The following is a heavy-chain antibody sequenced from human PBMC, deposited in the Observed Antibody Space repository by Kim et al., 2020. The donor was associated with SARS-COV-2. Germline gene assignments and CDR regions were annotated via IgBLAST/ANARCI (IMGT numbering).Heavy chain of an antibody. CDR3: ARVLTYGSGSLEWFDP. V-gene: IGHV3-11*05. CDR1: GFTFSDYY. J-gene: IGHJ5*02. Sequence: GGSLRLSCAASGFTFSDYYMSWIRQAPGKGLEWVSYISSSSSYTNYADSVKGRFTISRDNAKNSLYLQMNSLRAEDTAVYYCARVLTYGSGSLEWFDPWGQGTLVTVSS. D-gene: IGHD3-10*01. CDR2: ISSSSSYT.